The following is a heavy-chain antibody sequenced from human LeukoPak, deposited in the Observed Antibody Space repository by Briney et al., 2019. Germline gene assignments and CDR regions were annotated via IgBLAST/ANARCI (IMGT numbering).Heavy chain of an antibody. CDR2: ISSSSSYI. Sequence: GGTLRLSCAASGFTFSSYSMNWVRQAPGKGLEWVSSISSSSSYIYYADSVKGRFTISRDNAKNSLYLQMNSLRAEDTAVYYCARDGITMVRGVDYWGQGTLVTVSS. CDR1: GFTFSSYS. D-gene: IGHD3-10*01. V-gene: IGHV3-21*01. J-gene: IGHJ4*02. CDR3: ARDGITMVRGVDY.